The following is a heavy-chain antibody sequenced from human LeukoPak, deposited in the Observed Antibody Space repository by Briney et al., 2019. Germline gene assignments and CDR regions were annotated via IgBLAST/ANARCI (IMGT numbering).Heavy chain of an antibody. CDR2: MKQDGSER. CDR1: GFTLSSYW. J-gene: IGHJ4*02. CDR3: ARYKPQYRWDLYYFDY. Sequence: GGSLRLSCAASGFTLSSYWMSWVRQAPGKGLEWVANMKQDGSERYYVDSVKGRFTISRDNDKNSLYLEMNSLRAEDTSVYYCARYKPQYRWDLYYFDYWGQGTLVTVSS. V-gene: IGHV3-7*01. D-gene: IGHD1-1*01.